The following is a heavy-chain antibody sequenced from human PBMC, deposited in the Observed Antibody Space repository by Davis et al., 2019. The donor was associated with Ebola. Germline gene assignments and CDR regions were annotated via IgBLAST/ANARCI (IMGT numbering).Heavy chain of an antibody. D-gene: IGHD5-18*01. Sequence: GESLKISCTASEFTFSTYWMHWVRQGPGKGLVWVSHINSDGSSISYADSVKGRFTVSRDNAKNSLYLQMNTLRVEDMAIYYCVPGTWIRGQGTLVTVSS. CDR1: EFTFSTYW. CDR2: INSDGSSI. V-gene: IGHV3-74*01. J-gene: IGHJ4*02. CDR3: VPGTWI.